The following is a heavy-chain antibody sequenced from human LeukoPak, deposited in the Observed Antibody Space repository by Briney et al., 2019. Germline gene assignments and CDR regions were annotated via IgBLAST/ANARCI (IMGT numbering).Heavy chain of an antibody. J-gene: IGHJ4*02. Sequence: GGSLRLSCAASGFTFSSYAMSWVRQAPGKGLEWVSGISRSGGSTNYADSVKGRFTISRDNSKNTLYLQMNSLRAEDTAVYYCASVVPAGSYWGQGTLVTVSS. CDR2: ISRSGGST. CDR3: ASVVPAGSY. CDR1: GFTFSSYA. V-gene: IGHV3-23*01. D-gene: IGHD2-2*01.